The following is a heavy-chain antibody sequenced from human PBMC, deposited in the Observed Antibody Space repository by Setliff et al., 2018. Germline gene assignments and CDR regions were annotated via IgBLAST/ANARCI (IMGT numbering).Heavy chain of an antibody. CDR1: GGSFGDYY. CDR3: ARGQPRWFDP. V-gene: IGHV4-34*01. CDR2: INQSGST. J-gene: IGHJ5*02. Sequence: PSETLSLTCDVFGGSFGDYYWSWIRQPPGKGLEWIGEINQSGSTNYNPSLETRVSISVDTSKNQFSLKVRSVTAADTAVYYCARGQPRWFDPWGPGTLVT.